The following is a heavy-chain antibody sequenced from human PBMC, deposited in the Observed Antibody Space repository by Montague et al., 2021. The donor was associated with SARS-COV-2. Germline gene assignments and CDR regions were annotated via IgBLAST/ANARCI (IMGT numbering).Heavy chain of an antibody. CDR1: GGFISSRTYY. J-gene: IGHJ2*01. D-gene: IGHD3-10*01. V-gene: IGHV4-39*01. Sequence: SETLSLTCIVSGGFISSRTYYWGWIRQPPGKGLEWIGSIFYDGSTYYNPSLKSRVTISVDTSKNQFSLNLSSVTAADTAVYYCARHGPNDYYHSRYFDLWGRGTLVTVSS. CDR3: ARHGPNDYYHSRYFDL. CDR2: IFYDGST.